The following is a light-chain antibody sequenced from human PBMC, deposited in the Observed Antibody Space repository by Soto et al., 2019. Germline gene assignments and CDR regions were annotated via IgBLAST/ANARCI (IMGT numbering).Light chain of an antibody. V-gene: IGKV1-39*01. CDR3: QQSYSTVPFT. CDR2: SAS. Sequence: DIQMTQSPSSLSASVGDTVTITCRTSEDICTYENWCQLKRGKATKLLIYSASSLQSGVPPRFSGTGSGTDFVLSISSVQPDDSATYYCQQSYSTVPFTFGQGTKLQI. CDR1: EDICTY. J-gene: IGKJ2*01.